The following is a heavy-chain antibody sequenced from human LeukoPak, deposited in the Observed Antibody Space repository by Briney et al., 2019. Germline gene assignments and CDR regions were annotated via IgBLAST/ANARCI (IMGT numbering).Heavy chain of an antibody. D-gene: IGHD1-26*01. CDR1: GGSISSYY. J-gene: IGHJ3*02. Sequence: PSETLSLTCTVSGGSISSYYWSWVRQPPGKGLEWIAYIYYSGSTDYNPSLKSRVTISLDTSKNQFSLKLSSVTAADTAVYYCARHDPIVGTPDAFDIWGQGTMVTVSS. CDR3: ARHDPIVGTPDAFDI. CDR2: IYYSGST. V-gene: IGHV4-59*08.